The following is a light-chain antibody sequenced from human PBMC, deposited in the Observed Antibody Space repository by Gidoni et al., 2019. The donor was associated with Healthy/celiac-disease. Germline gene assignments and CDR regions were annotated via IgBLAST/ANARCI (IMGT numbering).Light chain of an antibody. J-gene: IGLJ3*02. CDR1: SAQIGNNY. CDR2: YNM. CDR3: GTWDSNLSAWV. V-gene: IGLV1-51*01. Sequence: QSVLTQPPSVSAAPGTKVTISCSGSSAQIGNNYVSWYQQLPGTAPKLLIYYNMRRPSGIPGRFSGSKSGTSATLGITGLQTGDEADYYCGTWDSNLSAWVFGGGTKLTVL.